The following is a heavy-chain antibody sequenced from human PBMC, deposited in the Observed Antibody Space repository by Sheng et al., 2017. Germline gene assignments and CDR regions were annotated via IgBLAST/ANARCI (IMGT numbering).Heavy chain of an antibody. CDR2: IYYSGST. CDR3: ARAEGGRYSYGYFGWFDP. CDR1: GGSISSYY. D-gene: IGHD5-18*01. Sequence: QVQLQESGPGLVKPSETLSLTCTVSGGSISSYYWSWIRQPPGKGLEWIGYIYYSGSTNYNPSLKSRVTISVDTSKNQFSLKLSSVTAADTAVYYCARAEGGRYSYGYFGWFDPWGQGTLVTVSS. J-gene: IGHJ5*02. V-gene: IGHV4-59*01.